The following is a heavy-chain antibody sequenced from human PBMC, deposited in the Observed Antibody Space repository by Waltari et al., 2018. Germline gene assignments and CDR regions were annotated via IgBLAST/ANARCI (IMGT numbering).Heavy chain of an antibody. CDR1: GGSISSGSYY. CDR2: IYTSGST. J-gene: IGHJ4*02. CDR3: ARGVAAAGTGDY. Sequence: QVQLQESGPGLVKPSQTLSLPCTVSGGSISSGSYYLSWIRQPAGKGLEWIGYIYTSGSTNYNPSLKSRVTISVDTSKNQFSLKLSSVTAADTAVYYCARGVAAAGTGDYWGQGTLVTVSS. D-gene: IGHD6-13*01. V-gene: IGHV4-61*09.